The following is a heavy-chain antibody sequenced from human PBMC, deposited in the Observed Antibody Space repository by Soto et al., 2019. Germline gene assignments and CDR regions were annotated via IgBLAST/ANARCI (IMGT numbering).Heavy chain of an antibody. CDR3: TRAATGYSGYPFDY. CDR2: IRSKAYGGTT. D-gene: IGHD5-12*01. CDR1: GFTFGDYA. J-gene: IGHJ4*02. Sequence: GGSLRLSYTASGFTFGDYAMSWVRQAPGKGLEWVGFIRSKAYGGTTEYAASVKGRFTISRDDSKSIAYLQMNSLKTEDTAVYYCTRAATGYSGYPFDYWGQGTLVTVSS. V-gene: IGHV3-49*04.